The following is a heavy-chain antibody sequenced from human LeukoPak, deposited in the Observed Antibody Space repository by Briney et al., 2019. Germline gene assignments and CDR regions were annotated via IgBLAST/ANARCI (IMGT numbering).Heavy chain of an antibody. CDR1: GGSISSYY. V-gene: IGHV4-59*01. D-gene: IGHD2-15*01. CDR2: IYYSGSI. J-gene: IGHJ4*02. Sequence: SETLSLTCTASGGSISSYYWSWIRQPPGKGLEWIGYIYYSGSINYNPSLKSRVTISVDTSKNQLSLKLSSVTAADTAVYYCVVGHNYFDYWGQGTLVTVSS. CDR3: VVGHNYFDY.